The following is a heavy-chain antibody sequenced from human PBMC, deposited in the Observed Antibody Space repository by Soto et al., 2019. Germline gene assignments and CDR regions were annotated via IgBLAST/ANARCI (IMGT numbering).Heavy chain of an antibody. J-gene: IGHJ4*02. V-gene: IGHV3-7*03. D-gene: IGHD3-22*01. CDR2: IKQDGSEK. CDR3: ARDLYYYDSSGYYYDYFDY. Sequence: GGSLILSCAASGFTFSSYWMSWVRQAPGKGMEWVANIKQDGSEKYYVDSVKGRFTISRDNAKNSLYLQMDSLRAEDTAVYYCARDLYYYDSSGYYYDYFDYWGQGTLVTVSS. CDR1: GFTFSSYW.